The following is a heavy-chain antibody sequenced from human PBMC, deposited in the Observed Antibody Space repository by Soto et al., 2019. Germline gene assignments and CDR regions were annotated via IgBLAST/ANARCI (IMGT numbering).Heavy chain of an antibody. J-gene: IGHJ4*02. CDR2: IIPIFVTA. V-gene: IGHV1-69*01. CDR1: GGTFSSYA. D-gene: IGHD3-10*01. CDR3: AREATGSRPKCD. Sequence: QVQLVQSGAEVKKPGSSVKVSCKASGGTFSSYAIIWLRQAPGQALEWMGGIIPIFVTANYAQKFQGRVTITADESTSTAYMELSSLRSEDTAVYYCAREATGSRPKCDWGQGPLVTVSS.